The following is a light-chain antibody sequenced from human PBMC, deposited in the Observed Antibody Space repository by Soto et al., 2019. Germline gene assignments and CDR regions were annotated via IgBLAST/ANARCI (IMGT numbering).Light chain of an antibody. CDR1: QSLGNS. J-gene: IGKJ2*01. V-gene: IGKV3-15*01. Sequence: EIVMTQSPVTLSVSPGERATISCRASQSLGNSLAWYQQKPGQAPRLLIYYASTRATGVPARFSGSGSGTEFTLTISSLQSEDFATYYCQQYISWYTFGQGTNLEIK. CDR2: YAS. CDR3: QQYISWYT.